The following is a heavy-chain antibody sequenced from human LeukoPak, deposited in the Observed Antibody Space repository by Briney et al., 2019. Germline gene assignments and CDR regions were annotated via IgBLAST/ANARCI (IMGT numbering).Heavy chain of an antibody. CDR3: ARDGVDIVVVVAVPYYYYYMDV. Sequence: PGGSLRLSCAASGFTFSSYDMHWVRQAPGKGLEWVAVISYDGSNKYYADSVKGRFTISRDNSKNTLYLQMNSLRAEDTAVYYCARDGVDIVVVVAVPYYYYYMDVWGKGTTVTVSS. CDR2: ISYDGSNK. D-gene: IGHD2-15*01. V-gene: IGHV3-30*03. CDR1: GFTFSSYD. J-gene: IGHJ6*03.